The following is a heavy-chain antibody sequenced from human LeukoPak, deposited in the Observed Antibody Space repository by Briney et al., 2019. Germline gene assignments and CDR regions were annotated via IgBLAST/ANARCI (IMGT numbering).Heavy chain of an antibody. D-gene: IGHD3-22*01. CDR3: ARAYYDSSGYYYFDY. V-gene: IGHV1-69*05. J-gene: IGHJ4*02. Sequence: SVKVSCKASGGTFSSYAISWVRQAPGQGLELMGRIIPIFGTANYAQKFQGRVTITTDESTSTAYMELSSLRSEDTAVYYCARAYYDSSGYYYFDYWGQGTLVTVSS. CDR2: IIPIFGTA. CDR1: GGTFSSYA.